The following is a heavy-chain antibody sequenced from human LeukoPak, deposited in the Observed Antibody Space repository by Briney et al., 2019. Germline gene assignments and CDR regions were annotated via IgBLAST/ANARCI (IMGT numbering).Heavy chain of an antibody. CDR1: GGTFNSYA. CDR2: IIPIFGTA. Sequence: SVKVSCKASGGTFNSYAISWVRQAPGQGLEWMGGIIPIFGTANYAQKFQGRVTITADESTSTAYMELSSLRSEDTAVYYCARDQRYCSSTSCYPRFFDYWGQGTLVTVSS. D-gene: IGHD2-2*01. J-gene: IGHJ4*02. V-gene: IGHV1-69*01. CDR3: ARDQRYCSSTSCYPRFFDY.